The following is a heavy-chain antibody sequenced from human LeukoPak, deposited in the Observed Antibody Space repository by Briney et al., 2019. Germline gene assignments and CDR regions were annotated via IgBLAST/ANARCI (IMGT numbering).Heavy chain of an antibody. J-gene: IGHJ4*02. V-gene: IGHV3-33*06. CDR3: AKDYYGPSGGIDY. CDR1: GFTFSNYG. CDR2: IWYDGSNK. Sequence: GRSLRLSCAASGFTFSNYGMHWVRQAPGKGLEWVAVIWYDGSNKYYADSVKGRFTISRGNSKNTLYLQMSSLRAEDTAVYYCAKDYYGPSGGIDYWGQGTLVTVSS. D-gene: IGHD3-10*01.